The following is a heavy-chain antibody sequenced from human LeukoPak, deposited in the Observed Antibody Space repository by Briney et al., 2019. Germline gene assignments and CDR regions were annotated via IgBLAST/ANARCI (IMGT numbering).Heavy chain of an antibody. V-gene: IGHV3-21*06. CDR3: ARLVCTTIPCYGKFYFDY. J-gene: IGHJ4*02. Sequence: GGSLRLSCAASGFTFSRYAMEWVRQAPGKGLEWVASIDGLSDSIYYANSVKGRFTISRDDAKNSVFLQMDSLRAEDTAIYYCARLVCTTIPCYGKFYFDYWGQGTLVPVSS. CDR1: GFTFSRYA. D-gene: IGHD3-16*01. CDR2: IDGLSDSI.